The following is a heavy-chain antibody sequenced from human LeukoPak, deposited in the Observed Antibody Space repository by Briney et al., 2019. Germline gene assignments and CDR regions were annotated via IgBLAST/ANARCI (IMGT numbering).Heavy chain of an antibody. Sequence: GGSVILSCAASGFTFSSYWLSWVRQAPGKGLEWVANIKQDGSETHYVVSVKGRFTISRDNAKSSLYLQMNSLRAEDTAVYYCARDSNWGSDYWGQGTMV. V-gene: IGHV3-7*04. CDR1: GFTFSSYW. D-gene: IGHD7-27*01. CDR3: ARDSNWGSDY. J-gene: IGHJ4*02. CDR2: IKQDGSET.